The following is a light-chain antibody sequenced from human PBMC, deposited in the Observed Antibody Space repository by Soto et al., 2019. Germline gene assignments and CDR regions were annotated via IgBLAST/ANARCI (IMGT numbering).Light chain of an antibody. CDR3: SSYASSSTVI. CDR2: DVS. V-gene: IGLV2-14*01. Sequence: QSALTQPASVSGSPGQSITISCTGTSSDVGAYNYVSWYQQHPVKAPKLMIYDVSSRPSGISNRFSGPKSGNTASLTISGVQAEDEADYYCSSYASSSTVIFGGGTKLTVL. CDR1: SSDVGAYNY. J-gene: IGLJ2*01.